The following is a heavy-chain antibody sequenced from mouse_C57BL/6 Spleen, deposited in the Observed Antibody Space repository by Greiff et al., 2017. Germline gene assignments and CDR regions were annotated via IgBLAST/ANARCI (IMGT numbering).Heavy chain of an antibody. CDR2: ISSGSSTI. CDR1: GFTFSDYG. Sequence: EVQLVESGGGLVKPGGSLKLSCAASGFTFSDYGMHWVRQAPEKGLEWVAYISSGSSTIYYADTVKGRFTISRDNAKNTLFLQMTSLRSEDTAMYYCARQGYSAWFAYWGQGTLVTVSA. V-gene: IGHV5-17*01. CDR3: ARQGYSAWFAY. J-gene: IGHJ3*01. D-gene: IGHD2-12*01.